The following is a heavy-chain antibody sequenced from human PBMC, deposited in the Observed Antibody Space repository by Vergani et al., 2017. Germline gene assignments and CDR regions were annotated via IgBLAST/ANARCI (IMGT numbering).Heavy chain of an antibody. J-gene: IGHJ4*01. D-gene: IGHD1-20*01. CDR1: GFIFSTYA. V-gene: IGHV3-23*01. CDR3: AMAYGRYDWFAY. CDR2: ISASGAPT. Sequence: EVQLLESGGDLVQPGGSLRLSCTASGFIFSTYAMSWVRRAPGTGLEWVSGISASGAPTYYADSVKGRVTITRDNSKNTLYLQMNSLRVEDTAVYYCAMAYGRYDWFAYWGQRTLVTVSS.